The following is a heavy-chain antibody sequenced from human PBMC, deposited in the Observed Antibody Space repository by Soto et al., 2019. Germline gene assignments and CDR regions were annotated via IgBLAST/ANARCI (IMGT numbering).Heavy chain of an antibody. J-gene: IGHJ4*02. CDR2: IDHNGHT. CDR1: GGSFSGYC. Sequence: QVQLQQWGAGLLKPSETLSLTCAVYGGSFSGYCWSWIRQSPGKGLEWIGEIDHNGHTNYNPSLKSRVAISVDKSKNQFPLRLSSTTAADTATYYCAPYGSGIYYISRDQYWGQGTLVTVSS. V-gene: IGHV4-34*01. CDR3: APYGSGIYYISRDQY. D-gene: IGHD3-10*01.